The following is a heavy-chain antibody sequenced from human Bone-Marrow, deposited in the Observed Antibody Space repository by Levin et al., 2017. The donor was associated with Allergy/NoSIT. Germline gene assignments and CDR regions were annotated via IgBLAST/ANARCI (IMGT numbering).Heavy chain of an antibody. D-gene: IGHD5-12*01. CDR3: ARGRPYSGSDHRGPPNIQFDY. CDR1: RGSFTTYY. CDR2: INHSGST. V-gene: IGHV4-34*01. Sequence: SETLSLTCAVSRGSFTTYYWSWIRQPPGRGLEWIGEINHSGSTNYNPSLRDRVTISVDRSRNQFSLKVTSVTGADTAVYYCARGRPYSGSDHRGPPNIQFDYWGQGVLATVSS. J-gene: IGHJ4*02.